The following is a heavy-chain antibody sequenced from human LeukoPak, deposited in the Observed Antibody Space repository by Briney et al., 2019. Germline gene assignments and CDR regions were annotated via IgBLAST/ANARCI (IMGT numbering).Heavy chain of an antibody. Sequence: ASVKVSCKASGGTFSSYAISWVRQAPGQGLEWMGAIIPIFGTANYAQKFQGRVTITADESTSTAYMELSSLRSEDTAVYYCARALDGSGTQPFDYWGQGTLVTVSS. J-gene: IGHJ4*02. CDR3: ARALDGSGTQPFDY. CDR1: GGTFSSYA. D-gene: IGHD3-10*01. CDR2: IIPIFGTA. V-gene: IGHV1-69*13.